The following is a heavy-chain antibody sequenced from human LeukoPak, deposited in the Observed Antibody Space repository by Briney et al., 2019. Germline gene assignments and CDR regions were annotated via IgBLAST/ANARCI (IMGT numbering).Heavy chain of an antibody. D-gene: IGHD6-19*01. Sequence: SETLSLTCTVSGGSISSFYWSWIRQPPGKGLEWIGHIYYSGNTNYNPSLKSRVTISVDTSENQFSPKLTSVTATDTAVYFCARHLFGSSGLDYWGQGTLVAVSS. CDR3: ARHLFGSSGLDY. CDR2: IYYSGNT. CDR1: GGSISSFY. J-gene: IGHJ4*02. V-gene: IGHV4-59*08.